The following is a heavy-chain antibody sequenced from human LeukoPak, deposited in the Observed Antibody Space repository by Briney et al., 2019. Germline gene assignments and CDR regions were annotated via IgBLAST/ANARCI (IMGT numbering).Heavy chain of an antibody. CDR3: ASLNYDILTGYHQADY. V-gene: IGHV3-30*01. CDR1: GFTFSGYA. CDR2: ISYDGSNK. Sequence: PGRSLRLSCAASGFTFSGYAMHWVRQAPGKGLEWVAVISYDGSNKYYADSVKGRFTISRDNSKNTLYLQMNSLRAEDTAVYYCASLNYDILTGYHQADYWGQGTLVTVSS. J-gene: IGHJ4*02. D-gene: IGHD3-9*01.